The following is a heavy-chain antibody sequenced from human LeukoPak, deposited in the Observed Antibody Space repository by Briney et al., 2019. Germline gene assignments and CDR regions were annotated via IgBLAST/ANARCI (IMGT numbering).Heavy chain of an antibody. CDR1: GLSFSNCW. CDR3: ASRYCSTPTFPYLGVFDY. D-gene: IGHD2-15*01. J-gene: IGHJ4*02. V-gene: IGHV3-7*01. Sequence: GGSLRLSCAASGLSFSNCWMSWVRQTPGKGLEGVANINEDGSDKYYVDSVKGRFTISRDNAKNSVYLQMNRLRAEETAVYYCASRYCSTPTFPYLGVFDYWGQGILVTVSS. CDR2: INEDGSDK.